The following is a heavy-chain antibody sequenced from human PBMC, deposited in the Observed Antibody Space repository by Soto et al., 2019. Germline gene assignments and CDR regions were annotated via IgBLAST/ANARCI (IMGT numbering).Heavy chain of an antibody. CDR1: GGSISRYF. CDR2: IYTSGST. Sequence: QVQLQESGPGLAKPSETLSLTCTVSGGSISRYFWSWIRQPAGKGLEWIGRIYTSGSTNYNPSLKSRVTMSVDTSKNQFSLRLSSVTAADTAVYYCARDGDFWSGSYAFDIWGQGTMVTVSS. V-gene: IGHV4-4*07. CDR3: ARDGDFWSGSYAFDI. J-gene: IGHJ3*02. D-gene: IGHD3-3*01.